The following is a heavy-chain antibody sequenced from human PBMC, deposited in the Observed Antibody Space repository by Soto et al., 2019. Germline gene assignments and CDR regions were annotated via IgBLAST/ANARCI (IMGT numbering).Heavy chain of an antibody. CDR3: ARDRNYGSGTTKRYYYYYYMDV. D-gene: IGHD3-10*01. J-gene: IGHJ6*03. CDR1: GFTFSSYG. Sequence: GGSLRLSCAASGFTFSSYGMHWVRQAPGKGLEWVAVIWYDGSNKYYADSVKGRFTISRDNSKNTLYLQMNSLRAEDTAVYYCARDRNYGSGTTKRYYYYYYMDVWGKGTTVTVSS. V-gene: IGHV3-33*01. CDR2: IWYDGSNK.